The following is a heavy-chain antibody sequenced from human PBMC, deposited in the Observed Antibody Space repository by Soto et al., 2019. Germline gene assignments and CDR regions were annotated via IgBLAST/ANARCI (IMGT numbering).Heavy chain of an antibody. Sequence: SETLSLTCAVYGGSVNGYYWNWTRQPPGKGLEWIGEINHTEGTHYNPSLKSRVTMSVDTSKNQFSLRLSSVTAADTAIYYCATLITVFGLLIPPFDPWGQGTQVTVSS. CDR3: ATLITVFGLLIPPFDP. CDR1: GGSVNGYY. CDR2: INHTEGT. D-gene: IGHD3-3*01. J-gene: IGHJ5*02. V-gene: IGHV4-34*01.